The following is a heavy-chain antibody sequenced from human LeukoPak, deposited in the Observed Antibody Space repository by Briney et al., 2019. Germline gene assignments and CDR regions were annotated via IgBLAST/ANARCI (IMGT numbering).Heavy chain of an antibody. Sequence: PGGTLRLSCAASGFTFSSYGMSWVRQAPGKGLEWVSAISGSGGSTYYADSVKGRFTISRDNSKNTLYLQMNSLRAEDTAVYYCAASRFGNYYYYYMDVWGKGTTVTIS. CDR1: GFTFSSYG. CDR2: ISGSGGST. D-gene: IGHD3-16*01. J-gene: IGHJ6*03. V-gene: IGHV3-23*01. CDR3: AASRFGNYYYYYMDV.